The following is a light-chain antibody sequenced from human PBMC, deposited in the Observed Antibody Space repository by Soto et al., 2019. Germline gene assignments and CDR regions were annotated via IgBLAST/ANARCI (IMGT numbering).Light chain of an antibody. CDR2: AAS. CDR3: QQYNSAPRT. Sequence: DKQMTQSPSSLSASVGDRVTITCRASQDISNYLAWYQQKPGKVPKLLIYAASTLQSGVPSRFSGSGSGTDFTLTISSLQPEDVATYYCQQYNSAPRTFGGGTKVEIK. V-gene: IGKV1-27*01. CDR1: QDISNY. J-gene: IGKJ4*01.